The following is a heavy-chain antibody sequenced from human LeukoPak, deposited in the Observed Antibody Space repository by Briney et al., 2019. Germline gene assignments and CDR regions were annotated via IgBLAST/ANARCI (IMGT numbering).Heavy chain of an antibody. CDR3: ARWGVWGSYRPIDY. CDR1: GFTFSSYW. CDR2: INNDGSST. V-gene: IGHV3-74*01. Sequence: RGSLRLSCAASGFTFSSYWMHWVRQAPGKGLVWVSRINNDGSSTSYADSVKGRFTISRDNAKNTLYLQMNSLRAEDTAVYYCARWGVWGSYRPIDYWGQGSLVTVSS. D-gene: IGHD3-16*02. J-gene: IGHJ4*02.